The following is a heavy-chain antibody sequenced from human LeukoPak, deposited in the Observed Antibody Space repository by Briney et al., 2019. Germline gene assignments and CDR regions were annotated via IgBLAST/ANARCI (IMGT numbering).Heavy chain of an antibody. CDR2: TYYRSKWYN. V-gene: IGHV6-1*01. CDR3: ARGFFMVRGVRHYYYGMDV. CDR1: GDSVSSNSAA. D-gene: IGHD3-10*01. J-gene: IGHJ6*04. Sequence: SQTLSLTCAISGDSVSSNSAAWNWIRQSPSRGLEWLGRTYYRSKWYNDYAVSVKSRITINPDTSKNQFSLQLNSVTPEDTAVYYCARGFFMVRGVRHYYYGMDVWGKGTTVTVSS.